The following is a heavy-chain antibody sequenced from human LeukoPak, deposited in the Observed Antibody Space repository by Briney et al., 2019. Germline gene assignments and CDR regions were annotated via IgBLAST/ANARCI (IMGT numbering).Heavy chain of an antibody. CDR2: ISTSGGST. D-gene: IGHD3-22*01. CDR3: AKDYDSSGYYLGY. J-gene: IGHJ4*02. CDR1: GFTFSSYA. Sequence: PGGSLRLSCAASGFTFSSYAMSWVRQAPGKGLEWVSAISTSGGSTYYADSVKGRFTISRDTSKNTLYLQMNSLRAEDTAVYYCAKDYDSSGYYLGYWGQGTLVTVSS. V-gene: IGHV3-23*01.